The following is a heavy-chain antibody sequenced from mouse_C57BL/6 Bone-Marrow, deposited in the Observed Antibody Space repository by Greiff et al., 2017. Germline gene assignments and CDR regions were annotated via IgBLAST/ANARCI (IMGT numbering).Heavy chain of an antibody. CDR1: GYTFTNYW. V-gene: IGHV1-64*01. J-gene: IGHJ4*01. CDR2: MHPNGGSP. D-gene: IGHD2-4*01. Sequence: QVQLQQPGAELVKPGASVKLSCKASGYTFTNYWMHWVKQRPGQGLEWIGMMHPNGGSPDYNEKFKSEATLSVDKSSRAAYMELSSLTSEDSAVYYCARSYDYDDYTMDYWGQGTPVTVSS. CDR3: ARSYDYDDYTMDY.